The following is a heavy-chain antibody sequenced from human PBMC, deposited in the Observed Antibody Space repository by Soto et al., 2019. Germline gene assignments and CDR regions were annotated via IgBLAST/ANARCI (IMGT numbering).Heavy chain of an antibody. J-gene: IGHJ5*02. D-gene: IGHD4-17*01. Sequence: QVQLVESGGGLVKPGGSLRLSCAASGFTFSDYYMSWIRQAPGKGLEWVSYISSSGSTIYYADSVKGRFTISRDNAKNSRYLQMNSLRAEDTAVYYCARPNGDYVLWHRNAVWFDPWGQGTLVTVSS. V-gene: IGHV3-11*01. CDR1: GFTFSDYY. CDR3: ARPNGDYVLWHRNAVWFDP. CDR2: ISSSGSTI.